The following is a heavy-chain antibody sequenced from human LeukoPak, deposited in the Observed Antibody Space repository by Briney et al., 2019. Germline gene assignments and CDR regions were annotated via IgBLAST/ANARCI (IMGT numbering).Heavy chain of an antibody. CDR2: INAGNGNT. CDR1: GYTFTSYA. D-gene: IGHD6-19*01. Sequence: ASVKVSCKASGYTFTSYAMHWVRQAPGQRLEWMGWINAGNGNTKYSQKFQGRVTITRDTSASTAYMELSSLRAEDTAVYYCAKVEAAVAGAFDYWGQGTLVTVSS. J-gene: IGHJ4*02. V-gene: IGHV1-3*01. CDR3: AKVEAAVAGAFDY.